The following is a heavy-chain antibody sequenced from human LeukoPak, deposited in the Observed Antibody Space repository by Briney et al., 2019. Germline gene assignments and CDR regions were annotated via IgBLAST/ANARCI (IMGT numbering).Heavy chain of an antibody. CDR3: ARDSVAATSAFDI. J-gene: IGHJ3*02. V-gene: IGHV3-21*01. Sequence: PGGSLRLSCAASGSTFSSFIMNWVRQAPGKGLEWVSSISGGSNYIYYADSVKGRFTISRDNVKNSLYLQMNSLRAEDTALYYCARDSVAATSAFDIWGQGTMVTVSS. CDR2: ISGGSNYI. CDR1: GSTFSSFI. D-gene: IGHD2-15*01.